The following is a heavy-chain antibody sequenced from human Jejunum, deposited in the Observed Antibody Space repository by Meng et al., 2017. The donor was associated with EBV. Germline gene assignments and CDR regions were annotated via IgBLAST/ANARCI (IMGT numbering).Heavy chain of an antibody. D-gene: IGHD4-11*01. J-gene: IGHJ4*02. Sequence: QVQLVQAGPEGKKAGXLVKVSRKASGFSFTTYGISWVRQAPGQGLEWMAWISAYNGNTNYAQKFQGRVTLTTDTSTGTAYMDLRSLRSDDTAVYYCTRDGPDYGNYINFDYWGQGTLVTVSS. CDR1: GFSFTTYG. CDR3: TRDGPDYGNYINFDY. CDR2: ISAYNGNT. V-gene: IGHV1-18*01.